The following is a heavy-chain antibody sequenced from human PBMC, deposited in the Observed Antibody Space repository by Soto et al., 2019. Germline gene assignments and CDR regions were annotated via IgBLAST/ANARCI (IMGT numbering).Heavy chain of an antibody. CDR2: IFHSGNT. J-gene: IGHJ6*02. Sequence: PSETLSLTCSVSGDSISRSGYYWGWIRQPPGKGLEWIGSIFHSGNTHYNPSLKSRGTISIDTSKSQFSLTLTPVTAEDTAVYYCARHDTPTVLGMVLTPYYYHYGMDVWGPGTTVTVSS. CDR1: GDSISRSGYY. V-gene: IGHV4-39*01. D-gene: IGHD3-3*01. CDR3: ARHDTPTVLGMVLTPYYYHYGMDV.